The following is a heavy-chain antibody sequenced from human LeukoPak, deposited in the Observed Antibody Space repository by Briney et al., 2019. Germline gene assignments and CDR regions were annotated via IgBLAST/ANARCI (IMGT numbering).Heavy chain of an antibody. Sequence: SGTLCLTCTVSGVSISSGSNYWGWIRPPAGKGLEWIVRIYTSGSTKYSPSLKSRVTISVDTSNNQFSLKLSSVTAADTAVYFCARSYYYGSGSYSFDYWGQGTLVTVSS. CDR3: ARSYYYGSGSYSFDY. J-gene: IGHJ4*02. V-gene: IGHV4-61*02. D-gene: IGHD3-10*01. CDR2: IYTSGST. CDR1: GVSISSGSNY.